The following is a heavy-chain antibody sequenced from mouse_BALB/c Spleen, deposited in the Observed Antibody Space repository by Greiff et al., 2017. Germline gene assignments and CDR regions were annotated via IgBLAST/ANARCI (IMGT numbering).Heavy chain of an antibody. CDR3: ATMITTSAMDY. D-gene: IGHD2-4*01. CDR1: GVSLPSGY. CDR2: ISYSGST. Sequence: EVKLMESGPSLVKPSQTLSLTCSVTGVSLPSGYWNWIRKFPGNKLEYMGYISYSGSTYYNPSLKSRISITRDTSKNQYYLQLNSVTTEDTATYYCATMITTSAMDYWGEGTSVTVSS. J-gene: IGHJ4*01. V-gene: IGHV3-8*02.